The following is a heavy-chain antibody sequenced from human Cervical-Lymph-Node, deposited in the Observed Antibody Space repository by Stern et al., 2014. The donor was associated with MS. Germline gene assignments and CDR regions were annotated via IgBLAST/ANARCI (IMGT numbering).Heavy chain of an antibody. CDR1: GFIVSDNY. J-gene: IGHJ4*02. CDR2: LYRDGDT. CDR3: ARGGGALSF. Sequence: VQLVESGGGVIQPGGSLRLSCAVSGFIVSDNYMTWVRQAPGKGLEWVSVLYRDGDTYYAASRKDRFTFSRDDSNTTLYLQMNNLRAEDTAVYFCARGGGALSFWGQGTLVTVSS. V-gene: IGHV3-53*01. D-gene: IGHD3-10*01.